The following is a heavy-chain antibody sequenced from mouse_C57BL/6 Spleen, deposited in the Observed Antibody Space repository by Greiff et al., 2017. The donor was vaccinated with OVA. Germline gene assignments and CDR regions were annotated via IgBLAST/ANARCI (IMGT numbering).Heavy chain of an antibody. CDR2: ISDGGSYT. CDR3: ARDKGVDWYFDV. J-gene: IGHJ1*03. Sequence: EVNLVESGGGLVKPGGSLKLSCAASGFTFSSYAMSWVRQTPEKRLEWVATISDGGSYTYSPDNVKGRFTISRDNAKNNLYLQMSHLKSEDTAMDYCARDKGVDWYFDVWGTGTTVTVSS. D-gene: IGHD1-3*01. V-gene: IGHV5-4*01. CDR1: GFTFSSYA.